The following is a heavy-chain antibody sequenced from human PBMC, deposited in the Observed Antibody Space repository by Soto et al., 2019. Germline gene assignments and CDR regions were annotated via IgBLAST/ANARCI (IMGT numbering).Heavy chain of an antibody. D-gene: IGHD3-3*01. V-gene: IGHV4-34*01. Sequence: SESLSLTCAFYSRSFTGYFWSWIRETPGMGLDWIGEINHSGSTNYNPSLKSRVTISVDTSKNQFSLKLSSVTAADTAVYYCARGPRFLEWLTYYYYYMDVWGKGTTIT. CDR1: SRSFTGYF. J-gene: IGHJ6*03. CDR3: ARGPRFLEWLTYYYYYMDV. CDR2: INHSGST.